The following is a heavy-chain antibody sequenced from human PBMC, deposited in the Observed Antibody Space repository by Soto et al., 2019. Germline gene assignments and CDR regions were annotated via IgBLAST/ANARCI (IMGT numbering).Heavy chain of an antibody. CDR3: THNACGSDCWGWFDA. J-gene: IGHJ5*02. CDR2: IYWNDDK. D-gene: IGHD2-21*02. Sequence: ASGPTLVNPTQTLTLTCTFSGFSLSTSGVGVGWIRQPPGKALEWLALIYWNDDKRYSSSLKSRLTITKDTSKNQVVLTMTNMDPVDTATYYCTHNACGSDCWGWFDAWGQGTLVTVSS. V-gene: IGHV2-5*01. CDR1: GFSLSTSGVG.